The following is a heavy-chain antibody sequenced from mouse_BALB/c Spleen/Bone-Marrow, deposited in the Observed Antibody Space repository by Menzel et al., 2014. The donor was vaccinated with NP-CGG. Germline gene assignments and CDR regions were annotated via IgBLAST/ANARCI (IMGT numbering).Heavy chain of an antibody. Sequence: VQLQQSGAELVRPGTPVKVSCKASGYAFTNYFMEWVKQRPGQGLEWIGVINPGSGGANYNEKFKGKAILTADKSSSTAYMQLSSLTSDDSAVHFCIRELVRGFGYWGQGTLVTVSA. V-gene: IGHV1-54*01. CDR2: INPGSGGA. J-gene: IGHJ3*01. CDR3: IRELVRGFGY. CDR1: GYAFTNYF. D-gene: IGHD2-14*01.